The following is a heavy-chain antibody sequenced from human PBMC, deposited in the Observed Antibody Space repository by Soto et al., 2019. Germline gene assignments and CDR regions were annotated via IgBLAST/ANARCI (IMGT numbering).Heavy chain of an antibody. D-gene: IGHD3-3*01. CDR1: GFTFGSYA. V-gene: IGHV3-23*01. J-gene: IGHJ5*02. CDR3: AKDSLAIFGVVIIRGAFDP. CDR2: ISGGGGST. Sequence: GGSLRLSCAASGFTFGSYAMSWVRQAPGKGLEWVSAISGGGGSTYYADSVKGRFTISRDNSKNTLYLQMNSLRAEDTAVYYCAKDSLAIFGVVIIRGAFDPWGQGTLVTVSS.